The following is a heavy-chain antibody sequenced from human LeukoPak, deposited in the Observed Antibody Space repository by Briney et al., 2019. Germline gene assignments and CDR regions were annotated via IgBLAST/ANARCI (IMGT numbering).Heavy chain of an antibody. CDR2: IYYSGST. J-gene: IGHJ5*02. V-gene: IGHV4-59*08. D-gene: IGHD6-19*01. CDR1: GGSISSYY. CDR3: ARSHLSGWYFRWFDP. Sequence: SETLSLTCTVSGGSISSYYWSWIRQPPGKGLEWIGYIYYSGSTNYNPSLKSRVTISVDTSKNQFSLKLSSVTAADTAVYYCARSHLSGWYFRWFDPWGQGTLVTVSS.